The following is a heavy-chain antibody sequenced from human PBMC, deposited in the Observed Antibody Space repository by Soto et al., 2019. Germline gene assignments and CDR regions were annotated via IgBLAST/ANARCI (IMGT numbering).Heavy chain of an antibody. Sequence: EVQLLESGGGLVQPGGSLRLSCAASGFTFSSYAMSWVRQAPGKGLEWVSAISDSGGSTYYADSVKGRFTISRDNSKNPLYLQMNSLRAEDTAVYYCAKDRGQYSSSWYAFDYWGQGTLVTVSS. CDR2: ISDSGGST. CDR3: AKDRGQYSSSWYAFDY. D-gene: IGHD6-13*01. CDR1: GFTFSSYA. V-gene: IGHV3-23*01. J-gene: IGHJ4*02.